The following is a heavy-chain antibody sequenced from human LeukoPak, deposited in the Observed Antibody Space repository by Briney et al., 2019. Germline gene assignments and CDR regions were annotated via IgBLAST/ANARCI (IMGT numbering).Heavy chain of an antibody. CDR2: ISGSGGST. CDR1: GFTFSSYV. D-gene: IGHD3-22*01. Sequence: GGSLRLSCAASGFTFSSYVMSWVRQAPGKGLEWVSAISGSGGSTYYADSVKGRFTISRGNSKNTLYLQMNSLRAEDTAVYYCAKGSIVEIDYWGQGTLVTVSS. J-gene: IGHJ4*02. CDR3: AKGSIVEIDY. V-gene: IGHV3-23*01.